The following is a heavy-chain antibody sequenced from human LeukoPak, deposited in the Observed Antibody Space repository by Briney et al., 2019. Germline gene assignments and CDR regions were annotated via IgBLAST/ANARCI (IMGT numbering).Heavy chain of an antibody. CDR2: ISAYNGNT. CDR3: ARDQGAVAGTGDSDY. J-gene: IGHJ4*02. CDR1: GYTFTSYG. D-gene: IGHD6-19*01. V-gene: IGHV1-18*01. Sequence: GASVKVSCKASGYTFTSYGISWGRQAPGQGLEWMGWISAYNGNTNYAQKLQGRVTMTTDTSTSTAYMELRSLRSDDTAVYYCARDQGAVAGTGDSDYWGQGTLVTVSS.